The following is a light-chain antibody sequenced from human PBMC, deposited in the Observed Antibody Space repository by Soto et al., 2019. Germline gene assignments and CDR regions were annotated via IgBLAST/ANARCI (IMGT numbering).Light chain of an antibody. J-gene: IGLJ1*01. CDR1: TSNIGKNF. CDR3: GSWDTSLSAGV. Sequence: QSVLTQPPSVSAAPGQKVSISCSGSTSNIGKNFVSWYQQLPGTAPKLLIYDNNKRPLEIPDRFSGSKSGTSGTLDITGLQTGDEADYYCGSWDTSLSAGVFGTGTKVTAL. CDR2: DNN. V-gene: IGLV1-51*01.